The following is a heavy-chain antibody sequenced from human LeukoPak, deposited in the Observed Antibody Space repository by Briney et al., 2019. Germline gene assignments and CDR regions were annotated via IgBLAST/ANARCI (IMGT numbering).Heavy chain of an antibody. V-gene: IGHV3-21*01. CDR1: GFTFSSYS. J-gene: IGHJ5*02. D-gene: IGHD3-16*01. CDR2: ISSSSSYI. Sequence: GGSLRLSCAASGFTFSSYSMNWVRQAPGKGLEWVSSISSSSSYIYYEGSVKGRFTISRDNAKNSLYLQMNSLRAEDTAVYYCARDGMITFGGAHPWGQGTLVTVSS. CDR3: ARDGMITFGGAHP.